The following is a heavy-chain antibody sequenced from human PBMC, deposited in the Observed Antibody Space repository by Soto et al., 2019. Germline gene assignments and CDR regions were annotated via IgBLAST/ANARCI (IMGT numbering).Heavy chain of an antibody. CDR2: ISYDGSNK. J-gene: IGHJ3*02. CDR3: AKPDTAMVQNDAFDI. Sequence: GGSLRLSCAASGFTFSSYGMHWVRQAPGKGLEWVAVISYDGSNKYYADSVKGRFTISRDNSKNTLYLQMNSLRAEDTAVYYCAKPDTAMVQNDAFDIWGQGTMVTVSS. D-gene: IGHD5-18*01. V-gene: IGHV3-30*18. CDR1: GFTFSSYG.